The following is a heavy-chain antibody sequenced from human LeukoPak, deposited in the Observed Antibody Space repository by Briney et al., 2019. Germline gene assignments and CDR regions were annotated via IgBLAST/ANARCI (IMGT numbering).Heavy chain of an antibody. CDR3: ASCLSYYYDTSGHQVRDAFDI. Sequence: SETLSLTCTVSGGSISRSSYYWGWIRQPPGKGLEWIGSIYYSGTTYYNPSLKSRVTISVDTSKNQFSLKLSSVTAADTAVYYCASCLSYYYDTSGHQVRDAFDIWGQGTMVTVSS. J-gene: IGHJ3*02. D-gene: IGHD3-22*01. CDR1: GGSISRSSYY. CDR2: IYYSGTT. V-gene: IGHV4-39*01.